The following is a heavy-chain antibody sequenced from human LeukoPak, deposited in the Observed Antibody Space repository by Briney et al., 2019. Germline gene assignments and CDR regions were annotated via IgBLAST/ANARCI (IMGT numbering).Heavy chain of an antibody. CDR1: GGSVSSGSYY. J-gene: IGHJ4*02. D-gene: IGHD3-22*01. V-gene: IGHV4-61*01. Sequence: SETLSLTCTVSGGSVSSGSYYWSWIRQPPGKGLEWIGYIYYSGSTYYNPSLKSRVTISVDTSKNQFSLKLSSVTAADTAVYYCARIARLSGYLQHWGQGTLVTVSS. CDR3: ARIARLSGYLQH. CDR2: IYYSGST.